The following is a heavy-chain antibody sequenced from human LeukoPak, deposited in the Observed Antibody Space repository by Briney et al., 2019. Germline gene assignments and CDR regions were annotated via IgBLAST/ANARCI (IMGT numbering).Heavy chain of an antibody. CDR3: ARDGSYGQLYYFDY. V-gene: IGHV4-59*02. J-gene: IGHJ4*02. Sequence: GSLRLSCTVSGFTVSSNSMSWIRQPPGKGLEWIGYIYYSGSTNYNPSLKSRVTISVDTSKNQFSLKLSSVTAADTAVYYCARDGSYGQLYYFDYWGQGTLVTVSS. CDR1: GFTVSSNS. D-gene: IGHD5-18*01. CDR2: IYYSGST.